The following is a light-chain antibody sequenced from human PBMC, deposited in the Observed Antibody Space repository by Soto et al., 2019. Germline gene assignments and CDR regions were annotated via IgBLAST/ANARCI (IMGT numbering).Light chain of an antibody. Sequence: EIVLTQSPGTLSLSPGERATLSCRASQSVSSSYLAWYQQKHGQAPRXXIYGASSRATGIPDRFSGSGSGTAGTLTISRLEPEDFAVYYCQQYGSSPRTFGQGTKVDIK. CDR3: QQYGSSPRT. CDR1: QSVSSSY. CDR2: GAS. J-gene: IGKJ1*01. V-gene: IGKV3-20*01.